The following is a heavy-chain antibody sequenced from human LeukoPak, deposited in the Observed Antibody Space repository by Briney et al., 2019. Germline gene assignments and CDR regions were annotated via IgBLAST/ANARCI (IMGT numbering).Heavy chain of an antibody. D-gene: IGHD2-2*01. Sequence: SETLSLTCTVSGGSISSGDYYWSWIRQPPGKGLEWIGYIYYSGSTYYNPSLKSRVTISVDTSKNQFSLKLSSVTAADTAVYYCARVGRGYCSSTSCYLGRDAFDIWGQGTMVTVSS. J-gene: IGHJ3*02. CDR1: GGSISSGDYY. CDR2: IYYSGST. V-gene: IGHV4-30-4*08. CDR3: ARVGRGYCSSTSCYLGRDAFDI.